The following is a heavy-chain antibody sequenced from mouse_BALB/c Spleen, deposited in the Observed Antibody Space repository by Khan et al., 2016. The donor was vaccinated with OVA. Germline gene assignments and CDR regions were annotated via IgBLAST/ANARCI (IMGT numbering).Heavy chain of an antibody. D-gene: IGHD2-2*01. CDR2: IYPGSGNT. V-gene: IGHV1-77*01. Sequence: VQLQESGTELARPGTSVKLSCKSSGYTFTDFYITWVKQRTGQGLEWIGEIYPGSGNTYYNENFRGKASLTADKSSNTAYMQLSSPTFEDSAVYFCARVDTTSLDYWGQGTTLTVSS. J-gene: IGHJ2*01. CDR1: GYTFTDFY. CDR3: ARVDTTSLDY.